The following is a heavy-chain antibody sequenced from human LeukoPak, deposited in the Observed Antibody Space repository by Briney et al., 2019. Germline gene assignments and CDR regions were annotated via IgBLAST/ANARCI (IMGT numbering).Heavy chain of an antibody. CDR1: GFTVSSNY. J-gene: IGHJ5*02. V-gene: IGHV3-66*01. CDR3: ARDKDA. CDR2: IYSDGTT. Sequence: PGGSLRLSCAASGFTVSSNYMSWVRQAPGKGLEWVSVIYSDGTTRNADSVKGRFTISRDNSKNTVYLQMDSLRAEDTAVYYCARDKDAWGQGTLVTVSS.